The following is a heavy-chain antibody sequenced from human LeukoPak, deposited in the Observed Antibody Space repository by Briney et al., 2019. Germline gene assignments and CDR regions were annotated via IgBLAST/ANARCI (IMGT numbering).Heavy chain of an antibody. CDR3: ASSYCSSTSCYLVFESKFDY. J-gene: IGHJ4*02. Sequence: SVKVSCKASGGTFSSYAISWVRQAPGQGLEWMGGIIPIFGTANYAQKFQGRVTITADESTSTAYMELSSLRSEDTAVYYCASSYCSSTSCYLVFESKFDYWGQGTLVTVSS. V-gene: IGHV1-69*13. CDR1: GGTFSSYA. CDR2: IIPIFGTA. D-gene: IGHD2-2*01.